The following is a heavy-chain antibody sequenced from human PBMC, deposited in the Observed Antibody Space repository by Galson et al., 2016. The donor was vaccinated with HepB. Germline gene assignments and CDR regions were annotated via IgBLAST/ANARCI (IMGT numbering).Heavy chain of an antibody. CDR3: ARDGSGWRRLRASYGMDV. V-gene: IGHV3-11*05. CDR2: ISHTGSYK. J-gene: IGHJ6*02. Sequence: SLRLSCAASGFNFSDYYMSWIRQAPGKGLEWVSYISHTGSYKNYTDSVKGRFTISRDKAKNSMYLEMSSWRVEDTAGYYWARDGSGWRRLRASYGMDVWGQGTTVIVSS. CDR1: GFNFSDYY. D-gene: IGHD5-12*01.